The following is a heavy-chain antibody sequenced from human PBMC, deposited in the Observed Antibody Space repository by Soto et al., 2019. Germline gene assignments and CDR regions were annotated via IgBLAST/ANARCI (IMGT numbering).Heavy chain of an antibody. CDR3: GKGWSARRAVDF. V-gene: IGHV3-23*01. CDR1: RFKFSSYA. D-gene: IGHD1-26*01. J-gene: IGHJ6*01. Sequence: EVQLLESGGGLVQPGGSLRLSCSASRFKFSSYAMSWVRQAPGKGLEWVSGISGSGGVTFYADSVKGRFTISSDNSKNTVSLQMSRVRAEDWASYYCGKGWSARRAVDFGG. CDR2: ISGSGGVT.